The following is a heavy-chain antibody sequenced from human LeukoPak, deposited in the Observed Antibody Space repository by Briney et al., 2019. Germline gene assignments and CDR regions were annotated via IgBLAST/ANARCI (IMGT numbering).Heavy chain of an antibody. CDR2: ISYDGSDK. D-gene: IGHD3-10*01. V-gene: IGHV3-30-3*01. J-gene: IGHJ4*02. CDR3: ARDSGGEN. Sequence: GGSLRLSCAASGFTFSRYAMHWVRQAPGKGLEWVAVISYDGSDKYYADSVKGRFTISRDNSKNTLYLQMNSLRAEDTAVYYCARDSGGENWGQGTLVTVSS. CDR1: GFTFSRYA.